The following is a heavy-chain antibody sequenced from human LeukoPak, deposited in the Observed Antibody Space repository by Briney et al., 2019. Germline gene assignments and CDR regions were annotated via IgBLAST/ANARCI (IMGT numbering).Heavy chain of an antibody. D-gene: IGHD3-22*01. CDR3: AQYYYDSSGYYPGYFQH. J-gene: IGHJ1*01. Sequence: SVKVSCKASGGTFSSYAISWVRQAPGQGLEWMGGIIPIFGTANYAQKFQGRVTTTTDESTSTAYMELSSLRSEDTAVYYCAQYYYDSSGYYPGYFQHWGQGTLVTVSS. V-gene: IGHV1-69*05. CDR1: GGTFSSYA. CDR2: IIPIFGTA.